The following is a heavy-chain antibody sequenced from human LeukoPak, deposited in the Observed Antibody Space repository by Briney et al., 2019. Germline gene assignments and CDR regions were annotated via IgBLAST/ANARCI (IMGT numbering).Heavy chain of an antibody. D-gene: IGHD3-3*01. CDR3: ARTVLRFLEWLLKRDAFDI. V-gene: IGHV4-34*01. CDR2: INHSGST. Sequence: SETLSLTCAVYGGSFSGYYWSWIRQPPGKGLEWIGEINHSGSTNYNPSLKSRVTISVYTSKNQFSLKLSSVTAADPAVYYCARTVLRFLEWLLKRDAFDIWGQGTMVTVSS. J-gene: IGHJ3*02. CDR1: GGSFSGYY.